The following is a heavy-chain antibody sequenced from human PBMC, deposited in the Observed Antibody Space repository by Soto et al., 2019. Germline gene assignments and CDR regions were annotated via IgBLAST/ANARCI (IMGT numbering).Heavy chain of an antibody. CDR1: GFTFSSYG. CDR2: ISSSGTTA. CDR3: ARATGQWPDAFDI. V-gene: IGHV3-48*02. D-gene: IGHD6-19*01. Sequence: EVQLVESGGGLVQPGESLRLSCAVSGFTFSSYGMNWVRQAPRKGLDWVSYISSSGTTAYYADSVKGRFTVSRDNAKNSLHLQMNSLRDEDTAVYYCARATGQWPDAFDIWGQGTMATVSS. J-gene: IGHJ3*02.